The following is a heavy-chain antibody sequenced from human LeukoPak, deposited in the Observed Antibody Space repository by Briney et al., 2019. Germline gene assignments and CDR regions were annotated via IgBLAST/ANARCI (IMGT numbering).Heavy chain of an antibody. CDR2: IYYSGST. Sequence: SETLSLTCTVSGGSISSYYWSWIRQPPGKGLEWIGYIYYSGSTNYNPSLKSRVTISVDTSKNQFSLRLSSVTAADTAVYYCARGEAISDRYYYYGVDVWGQGTTVTVSS. V-gene: IGHV4-59*01. J-gene: IGHJ6*02. D-gene: IGHD1-14*01. CDR1: GGSISSYY. CDR3: ARGEAISDRYYYYGVDV.